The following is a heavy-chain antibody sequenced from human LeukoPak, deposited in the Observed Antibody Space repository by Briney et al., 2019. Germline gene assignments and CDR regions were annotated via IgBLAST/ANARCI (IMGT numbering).Heavy chain of an antibody. V-gene: IGHV3-49*03. CDR2: IRSKAYGGTT. CDR1: GFTFGEYA. Sequence: GGSLRLSCTASGFTFGEYAMSWFRQAPGKGLEWVGFIRSKAYGGTTEYAASVKGRFTISRDDSKSIAYLQMNSLKTEDTAVYYCTRVGAITRPFDYWGQGTLVTVSS. J-gene: IGHJ4*02. D-gene: IGHD1-26*01. CDR3: TRVGAITRPFDY.